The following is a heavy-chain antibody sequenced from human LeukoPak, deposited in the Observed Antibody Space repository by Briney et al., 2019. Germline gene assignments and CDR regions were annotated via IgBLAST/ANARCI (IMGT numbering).Heavy chain of an antibody. CDR2: FVPGVGVS. D-gene: IGHD2-2*01. CDR1: GGSFSTYP. V-gene: IGHV1-69*02. Sequence: SVKVSCKASGGSFSTYPITWVRQAPGHGLEWMGRFVPGVGVSTYAQRFKGRVTFTADASTTPSFMEVASLKSDDTAVYYCARGQSSANDRKGRTGLDSWGQGTLVTVSS. CDR3: ARGQSSANDRKGRTGLDS. J-gene: IGHJ4*02.